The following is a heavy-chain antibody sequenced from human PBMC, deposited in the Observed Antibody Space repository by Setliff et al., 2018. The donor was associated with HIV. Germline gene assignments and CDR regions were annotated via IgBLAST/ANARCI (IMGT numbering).Heavy chain of an antibody. V-gene: IGHV1-18*01. CDR1: GYSFSKYG. CDR2: ISAYNGNT. CDR3: ARGPQSYVDVVPTIGRYYFDY. J-gene: IGHJ4*02. Sequence: ASVKVSCKASGYSFSKYGVSWVRQAPGQGLEWMGWISAYNGNTNYAQKLQGRVTMTTDTSTSTAYMELRSLRSDDTAVFYCARGPQSYVDVVPTIGRYYFDYWGLGTLVTVSS. D-gene: IGHD5-12*01.